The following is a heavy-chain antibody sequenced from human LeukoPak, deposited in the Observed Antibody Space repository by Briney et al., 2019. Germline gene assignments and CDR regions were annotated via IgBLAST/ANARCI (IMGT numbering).Heavy chain of an antibody. D-gene: IGHD3-16*02. CDR2: SHYSGTT. CDR1: RDSISIYY. CDR3: GGSRGGGLSLEVS. V-gene: IGHV4-59*01. Sequence: PSETLSLTCSVARDSISIYYCTWIRQPPGKGLEWIGYSHYSGTTNYNPSLKSRVTISVDTSKNQISLKLRSLTAADTAVYYCGGSRGGGLSLEVSWGQGSLVAVSS. J-gene: IGHJ5*02.